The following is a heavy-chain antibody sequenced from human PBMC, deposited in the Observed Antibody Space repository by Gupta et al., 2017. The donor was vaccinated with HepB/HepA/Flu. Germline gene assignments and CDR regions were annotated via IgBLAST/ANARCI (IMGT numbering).Heavy chain of an antibody. J-gene: IGHJ6*02. CDR2: IIPILGIA. D-gene: IGHD3-10*01. CDR1: GGTFSSYA. CDR3: ARVLLWFGEVYYYYGMDV. V-gene: IGHV1-69*04. Sequence: QVQLVQSGAEVKKPGSSVKVSCKASGGTFSSYAISWVRQAPGQGLEWMGRIIPILGIANYAQKFQGRVTITADKSTSTAYMELSSLRSEDTAVYYCARVLLWFGEVYYYYGMDVWGQGTTVTVSS.